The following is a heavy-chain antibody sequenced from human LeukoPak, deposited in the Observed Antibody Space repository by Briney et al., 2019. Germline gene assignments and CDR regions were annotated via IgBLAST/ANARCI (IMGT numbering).Heavy chain of an antibody. CDR1: GFTFSNYW. Sequence: HPGGSLRLSCAASGFTFSNYWMSWVRQAPGKGLEWVANIKQDGSEKHYVDSVKGRFTISRDNAKNSLYLQMNSLRAGDTAVYYCARRSIYDSSGYYYNYYYGMDVWGQGTTVTVSS. D-gene: IGHD3-22*01. CDR3: ARRSIYDSSGYYYNYYYGMDV. J-gene: IGHJ6*02. V-gene: IGHV3-7*01. CDR2: IKQDGSEK.